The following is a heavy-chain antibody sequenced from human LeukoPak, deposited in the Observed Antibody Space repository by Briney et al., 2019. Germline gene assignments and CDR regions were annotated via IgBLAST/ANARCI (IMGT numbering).Heavy chain of an antibody. CDR3: ASVGGRYYYYYGMDV. Sequence: GASVKVSCKASGYTFTSYYMHWVRQAPGQGLEWMGIINPSGGSTSYAQKFQGRVTMTRDTSTSTVYMELSSLRSEDTAVYYCASVGGRYYYYYGMDVWGQGTTVTVSS. D-gene: IGHD1-26*01. V-gene: IGHV1-46*01. CDR2: INPSGGST. J-gene: IGHJ6*02. CDR1: GYTFTSYY.